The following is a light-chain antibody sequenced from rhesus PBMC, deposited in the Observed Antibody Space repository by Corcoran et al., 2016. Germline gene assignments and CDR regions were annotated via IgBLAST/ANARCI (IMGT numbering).Light chain of an antibody. CDR3: QQYSSSPWT. CDR2: KAS. J-gene: IGKJ1*01. V-gene: IGKV1-22*01. CDR1: QSIGSW. Sequence: DIQMTQSPSSLSASVGDTVTITCRASQSIGSWLAWYQQKPGKAPKLLIYKASSLQSGVPSRFSGSGSGTDFPLTISGLQSEDFAPYYCQQYSSSPWTFGQGTKVEIK.